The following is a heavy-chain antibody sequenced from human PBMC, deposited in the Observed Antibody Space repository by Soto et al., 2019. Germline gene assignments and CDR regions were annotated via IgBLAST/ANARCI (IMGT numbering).Heavy chain of an antibody. J-gene: IGHJ4*02. CDR3: ARARDY. Sequence: SETLSLTCTVSGYSISSSNWWAWIRQSPGKGLEWIGQINYSGTTNYDPSLKSRVTISVDTSKNQFSLKLSSVTAADTAVYYCARARDYWGQGTLVTVSS. CDR1: GYSISSSNW. CDR2: INYSGTT. V-gene: IGHV4-28*03.